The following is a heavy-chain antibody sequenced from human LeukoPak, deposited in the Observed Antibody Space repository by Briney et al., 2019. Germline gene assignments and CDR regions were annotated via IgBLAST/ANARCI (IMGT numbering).Heavy chain of an antibody. CDR1: GDTFTSYY. V-gene: IGHV1-46*01. D-gene: IGHD3-10*01. J-gene: IGHJ5*02. CDR3: ARARAGVRWFDP. CDR2: INPSGGST. Sequence: GASVKVPCKASGDTFTSYYMHWVRQAPGQGLEWMGIINPSGGSTTYAQMFRGRVTMTRDTSTSTVYMEMSSLRSEDTAVYYCARARAGVRWFDPWGQGTLVTVSS.